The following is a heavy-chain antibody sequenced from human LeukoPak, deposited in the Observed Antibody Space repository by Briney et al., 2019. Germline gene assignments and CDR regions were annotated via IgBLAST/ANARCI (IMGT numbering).Heavy chain of an antibody. CDR1: GFTFSSFA. Sequence: GGSLRLSCSASGFTFSSFAMSWVRQAPGKGLEWVSGISRSGVSTYYADSVKGRFTISRDNSKNTLYLQMNSLRAEDTAVYCCARGRAAAWYEGYYFDYWGQGTLVTVSS. V-gene: IGHV3-23*01. CDR3: ARGRAAAWYEGYYFDY. J-gene: IGHJ4*02. D-gene: IGHD6-13*01. CDR2: ISRSGVST.